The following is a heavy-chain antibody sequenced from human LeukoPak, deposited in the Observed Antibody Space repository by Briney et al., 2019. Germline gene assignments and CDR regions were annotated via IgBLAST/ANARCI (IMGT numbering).Heavy chain of an antibody. CDR3: AKDLYDYVWGSYRSPPAY. CDR1: GFTFNTYG. Sequence: GGSLRLSCAASGFTFNTYGMHWVRQAPGKGLEWVAFIRYDGSNKYYADSVKGRFTISRDNFKNTLYLQMNSLRADDTAVYYCAKDLYDYVWGSYRSPPAYWGQGTLVTVSS. D-gene: IGHD3-16*02. J-gene: IGHJ4*02. CDR2: IRYDGSNK. V-gene: IGHV3-30*02.